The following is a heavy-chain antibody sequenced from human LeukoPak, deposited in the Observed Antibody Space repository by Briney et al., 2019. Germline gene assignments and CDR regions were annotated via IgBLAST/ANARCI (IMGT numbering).Heavy chain of an antibody. V-gene: IGHV3-49*04. CDR1: GFTFSNYW. J-gene: IGHJ4*02. CDR3: TRVDSYGGSFDY. Sequence: GGSLRLSCAASGFTFSNYWMCWVRQAPGKGLEWVGFIRSKAYGGTTEYAASVKGRFTISRDDSKSIAFLQMNSLKTEDTAVYYCTRVDSYGGSFDYWGQGTLVTVSS. CDR2: IRSKAYGGTT. D-gene: IGHD5-18*01.